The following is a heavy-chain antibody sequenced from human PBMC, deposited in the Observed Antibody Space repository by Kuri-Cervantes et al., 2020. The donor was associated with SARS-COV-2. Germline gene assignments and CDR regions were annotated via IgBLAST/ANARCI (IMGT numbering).Heavy chain of an antibody. CDR2: IDWDDDK. J-gene: IGHJ4*02. Sequence: SGPTLVKPTQTLTLTCTFSGFSLSTSGMCVSWIRQPPGKALEWLARIDWDDDKYYSTSLKTRLTISKDTSKSQVVLTMTNMDPVDTATYYCARSSHGYSYGNFDYWGQGTLVTVSS. CDR1: GFSLSTSGMC. D-gene: IGHD5-18*01. V-gene: IGHV2-70*11. CDR3: ARSSHGYSYGNFDY.